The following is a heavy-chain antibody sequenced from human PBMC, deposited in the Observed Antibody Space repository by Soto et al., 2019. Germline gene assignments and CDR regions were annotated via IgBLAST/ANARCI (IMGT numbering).Heavy chain of an antibody. CDR1: GGSISSYY. CDR3: ARDRTTAYYYGMDV. V-gene: IGHV4-4*07. J-gene: IGHJ6*02. Sequence: PSETLSLTCTVSGGSISSYYWSWIRQPAGKGLERIGRIYTSGSTNYNPSLKSRVTMSVDTSKNQFSLKLSSVTAADTAVYYCARDRTTAYYYGMDVWGQGTTVTVSS. D-gene: IGHD4-17*01. CDR2: IYTSGST.